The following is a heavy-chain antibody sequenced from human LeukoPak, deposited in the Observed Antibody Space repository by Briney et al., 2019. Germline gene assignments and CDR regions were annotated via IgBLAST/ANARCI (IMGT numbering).Heavy chain of an antibody. CDR2: IHYSGKT. CDR3: ARDYGDHRVDY. D-gene: IGHD4-17*01. Sequence: SETLSLTCTVSSGSISSGAYCWGWIRQPPGKGLEWIGTIHYSGKTYYNPFLKSRITISIDTSKKQFALKLSSVTAADTAVYYCARDYGDHRVDYWGQGTLVTVSS. V-gene: IGHV4-39*06. CDR1: SGSISSGAYC. J-gene: IGHJ4*02.